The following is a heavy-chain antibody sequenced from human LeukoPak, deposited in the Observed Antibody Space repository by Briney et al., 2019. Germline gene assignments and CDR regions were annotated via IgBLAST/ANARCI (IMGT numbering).Heavy chain of an antibody. V-gene: IGHV3-30*03. Sequence: GGSLRLSCVASGFAFSIYSLHWVRQAPGKGLEWVAVMSYDGSSKHYADSVKGRFSISRDMSKNTVFLQMAGLKTEDTAVYYCARVRVPSRVLLPYFDYWGRGTLVTVSS. CDR1: GFAFSIYS. CDR3: ARVRVPSRVLLPYFDY. J-gene: IGHJ4*02. CDR2: MSYDGSSK. D-gene: IGHD3-10*01.